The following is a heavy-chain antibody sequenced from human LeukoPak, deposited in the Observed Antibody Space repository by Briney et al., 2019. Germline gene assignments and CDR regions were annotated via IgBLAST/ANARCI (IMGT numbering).Heavy chain of an antibody. D-gene: IGHD3-3*01. CDR1: GGSFSGYY. J-gene: IGHJ5*02. V-gene: IGHV4-34*01. CDR2: INHSGST. CDR3: ARGGDFWSGYYPNWFDP. Sequence: SETLSLTCAVYGGSFSGYYWSWIRQPPGKGLEWIGEINHSGSTNYNPSLKSRVTISVDTSKNQFSLKLSFVTAADTAVYYCARGGDFWSGYYPNWFDPWGQGTLVTVSS.